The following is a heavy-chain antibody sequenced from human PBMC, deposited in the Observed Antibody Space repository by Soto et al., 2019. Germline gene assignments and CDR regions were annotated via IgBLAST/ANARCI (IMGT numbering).Heavy chain of an antibody. CDR2: IYPGDSDT. CDR1: GYSFTSYW. Sequence: GESLKISCKGSGYSFTSYWIGWVRQMLGKGLEWMGIIYPGDSDTRYSPSFQGQVTISADKSISTAYLQWSSLKASDTAMYYCARLVARDGSSRRIAAAGTTKNWFDPWGQGTLVTVSS. CDR3: ARLVARDGSSRRIAAAGTTKNWFDP. V-gene: IGHV5-51*01. J-gene: IGHJ5*02. D-gene: IGHD6-13*01.